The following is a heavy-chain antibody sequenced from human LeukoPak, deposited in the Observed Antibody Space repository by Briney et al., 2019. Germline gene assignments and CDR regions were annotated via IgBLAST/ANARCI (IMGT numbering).Heavy chain of an antibody. CDR2: IYTSGST. CDR1: GGSISSGSYY. CDR3: ARENGVVAQLDY. V-gene: IGHV4-61*02. D-gene: IGHD2-21*01. J-gene: IGHJ4*02. Sequence: SETLSLTCTVSGGSISSGSYYWSWLRQPAGKGLEWIGRIYTSGSTNYNPSLKSRVTISVDTSKNQFSLKLSSVTAADTAVYYCARENGVVAQLDYWGQGTLVTVSS.